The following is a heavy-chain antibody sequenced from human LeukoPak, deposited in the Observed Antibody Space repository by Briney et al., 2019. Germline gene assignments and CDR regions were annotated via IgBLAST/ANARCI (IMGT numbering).Heavy chain of an antibody. D-gene: IGHD3-10*01. CDR2: ISSNGDNT. CDR1: GFTFSTYV. J-gene: IGHJ4*02. Sequence: PGGSLRLSCSVSGFTFSTYVTHWLRQATGKGLEYVSAISSNGDNTYYADSVKGRFTISRDNYKNTLYLQMSSLRADGTSVYYCVRGSGYWGQGTLVTVSS. V-gene: IGHV3-64D*06. CDR3: VRGSGY.